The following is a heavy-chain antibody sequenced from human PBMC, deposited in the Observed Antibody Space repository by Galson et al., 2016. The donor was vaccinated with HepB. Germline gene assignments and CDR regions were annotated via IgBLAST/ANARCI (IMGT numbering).Heavy chain of an antibody. CDR1: GYSFTSFA. J-gene: IGHJ1*01. CDR3: ARGSKTAGVD. Sequence: SAKVSCKASGYSFTSFAITWVRQAPGQGLEWMGWISGYTGNTNYAQNLQDRVTMTIETSTNTVYMELMSLTSDDTAVYFCARGSKTAGVDWGQGTLVTVSS. V-gene: IGHV1-18*01. D-gene: IGHD6-19*01. CDR2: ISGYTGNT.